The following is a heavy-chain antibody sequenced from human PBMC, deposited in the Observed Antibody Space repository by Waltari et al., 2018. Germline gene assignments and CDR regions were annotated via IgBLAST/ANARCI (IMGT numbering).Heavy chain of an antibody. D-gene: IGHD4-17*01. Sequence: EVQLVQSGAEVKKPGESLKISCKGSGYSFTSYWIGWVRQMPGKGLEWMGIIYPGDSDTRYSPSFQGQVTISADKSISTAYMELSSLRSEDTAVYYCATGAFLRSAFDIWGQGTMVTVSS. CDR2: IYPGDSDT. V-gene: IGHV5-51*03. J-gene: IGHJ3*02. CDR1: GYSFTSYW. CDR3: ATGAFLRSAFDI.